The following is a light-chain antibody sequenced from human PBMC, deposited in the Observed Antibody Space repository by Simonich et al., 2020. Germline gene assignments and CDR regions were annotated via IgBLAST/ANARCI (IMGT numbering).Light chain of an antibody. CDR1: KLGDKY. Sequence: SYELTQPPSVSVSPGQTASITCSGDKLGDKYACWYQQKPGQSPALVIYQDSKRPSGVPERFSGSNSGNPATLTISGTQAMDEADYYCQAWDSSYVVFGGGTKLTVL. CDR2: QDS. V-gene: IGLV3-1*01. CDR3: QAWDSSYVV. J-gene: IGLJ2*01.